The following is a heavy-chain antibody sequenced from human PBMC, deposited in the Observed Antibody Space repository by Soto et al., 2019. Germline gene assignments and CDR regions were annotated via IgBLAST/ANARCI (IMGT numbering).Heavy chain of an antibody. CDR1: GFTFSNYA. J-gene: IGHJ4*02. D-gene: IGHD3-22*01. V-gene: IGHV3-23*01. CDR3: AKARYYDSTGYLYYFDY. CDR2: ITGSGDYT. Sequence: LRLSCAASGFTFSNYAMSWVRQAPGKGLEWVSSITGSGDYTYYADSVKGRFTISRDNSKNTLYLQMNSLRAEDTAVYYCAKARYYDSTGYLYYFDYWGQGTLVTVSS.